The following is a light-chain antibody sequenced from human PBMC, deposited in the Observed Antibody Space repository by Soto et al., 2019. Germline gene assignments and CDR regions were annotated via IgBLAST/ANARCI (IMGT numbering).Light chain of an antibody. J-gene: IGLJ1*01. V-gene: IGLV2-14*01. CDR1: SSDVGGYNY. CDR3: SSYTSSSTLYV. CDR2: DVS. Sequence: QSALTQPASVSGSPGQSITISCTGTSSDVGGYNYVSWYQQHPGKAPKLMIYDVSNRPSGVSTRFSGPKSGNTASLTISGLQTEDEADYYCSSYTSSSTLYVFGTGTKVTVL.